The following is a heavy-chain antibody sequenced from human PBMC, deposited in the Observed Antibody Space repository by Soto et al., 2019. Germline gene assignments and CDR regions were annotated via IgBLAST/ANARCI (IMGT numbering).Heavy chain of an antibody. V-gene: IGHV4-39*01. CDR3: ARQFSVHGDYGRYFDS. J-gene: IGHJ4*02. CDR1: GGSISSSGYY. D-gene: IGHD4-17*01. CDR2: IYYSGST. Sequence: SETLSLTCTVSGGSISSSGYYWGWIRQPPGKGLEWIGTIYYSGSTYYNPSLKSRVTISVDTSKNQFSLKLSSVTAADTAVYYCARQFSVHGDYGRYFDSCGQGTLVSVSS.